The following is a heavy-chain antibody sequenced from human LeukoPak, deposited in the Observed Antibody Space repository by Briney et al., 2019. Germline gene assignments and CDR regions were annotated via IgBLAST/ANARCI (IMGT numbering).Heavy chain of an antibody. D-gene: IGHD6-6*01. CDR3: AREYSSSSGRLYDY. CDR1: GGTFSSYA. Sequence: SVKVSCKASGGTFSSYAISWVRQAPGQGLEWRGGIIPIFGTAKYAQKFQGRVTITTDESTSTAYMELSSLRSDDTAVYYCAREYSSSSGRLYDYWGQGTLVTVSS. V-gene: IGHV1-69*05. CDR2: IIPIFGTA. J-gene: IGHJ4*02.